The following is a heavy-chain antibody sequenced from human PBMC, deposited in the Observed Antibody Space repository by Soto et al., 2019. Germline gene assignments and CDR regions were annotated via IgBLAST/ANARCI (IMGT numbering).Heavy chain of an antibody. CDR1: NFIFSSHG. CDR2: IWYDGSNQ. Sequence: QVHLEESGGGVVQPGRSLRLSCAASNFIFSSHGMQWVRQAPGKGLEWVAVIWYDGSNQYYADSVKGRFTISRDDSKNTVYLQLDSLRGEDTXVXXXXXXXXXXGXLDFWGQGTLVTVSS. J-gene: IGHJ4*02. V-gene: IGHV3-33*01. CDR3: XXXXXXXGXLDF.